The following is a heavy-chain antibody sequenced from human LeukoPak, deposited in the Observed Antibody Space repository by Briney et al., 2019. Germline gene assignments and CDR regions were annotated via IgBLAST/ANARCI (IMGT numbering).Heavy chain of an antibody. J-gene: IGHJ4*02. CDR3: ARERGTTGTTIDY. CDR2: ISSSSSYI. Sequence: GGSLRLSCAASGFTFSSYSMNWVRQAPGKGLEWVSSISSSSSYIYYADSVKGRFTISGDNAKNSLYLQMNSLRAEDTAVYYCARERGTTGTTIDYWGQGTLVTVSS. D-gene: IGHD1-1*01. CDR1: GFTFSSYS. V-gene: IGHV3-21*01.